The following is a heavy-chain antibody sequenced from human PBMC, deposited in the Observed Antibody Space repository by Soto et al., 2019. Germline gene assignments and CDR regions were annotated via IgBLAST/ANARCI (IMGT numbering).Heavy chain of an antibody. CDR3: AGTSSLQSPYMDV. Sequence: SHTLSLTCAISGDSVSSNSAAWNWIRQSPSRGLEWLGRTYYRSRWYNDYAVSVRSRITVNPDTSKNQFSLHLNSVTPEDTAVYYCAGTSSLQSPYMDVWDEGTTVTVSS. CDR2: TYYRSRWYN. D-gene: IGHD1-7*01. J-gene: IGHJ6*03. CDR1: GDSVSSNSAA. V-gene: IGHV6-1*01.